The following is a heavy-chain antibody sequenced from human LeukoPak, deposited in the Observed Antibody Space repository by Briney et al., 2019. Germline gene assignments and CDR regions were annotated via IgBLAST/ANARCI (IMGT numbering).Heavy chain of an antibody. V-gene: IGHV3-30*02. CDR3: AKDIDFTSGYCDGY. Sequence: GGSLRLSCAASGFTFSNYDMHWVRQAPGKGLEWVAFIRYDGSDRYYADSVKGRFTISRDNSKNTLYLQMNSLRTEDTAVYYCAKDIDFTSGYCDGYWGQGTLVTVSS. J-gene: IGHJ4*02. CDR1: GFTFSNYD. CDR2: IRYDGSDR. D-gene: IGHD3-3*01.